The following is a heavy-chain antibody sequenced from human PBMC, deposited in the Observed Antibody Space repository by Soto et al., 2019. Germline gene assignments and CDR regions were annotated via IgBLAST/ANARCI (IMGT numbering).Heavy chain of an antibody. V-gene: IGHV3-23*01. CDR1: GFTFSSYA. J-gene: IGHJ4*02. CDR2: ISGSGGST. CDR3: AKGVVVVPAAYYFDY. D-gene: IGHD2-2*01. Sequence: GGSLRLSCAASGFTFSSYAMSWVRQAPGKGLEWVSAISGSGGSTYYADSVKGRFTVSRDNSKNTLYLQMNSLRAEDTAVYYCAKGVVVVPAAYYFDYWGQGTLVTVSP.